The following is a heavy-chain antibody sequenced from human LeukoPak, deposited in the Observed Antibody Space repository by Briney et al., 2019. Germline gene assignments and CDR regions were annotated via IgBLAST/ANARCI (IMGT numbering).Heavy chain of an antibody. Sequence: GGSLRLSCAASGFTFSSYGMHWVRQAPGKGLEWVAVISYDGSNKYYADSVKGRFTISRDNSKNTLYLQMNSLRAEDTAVYYCAKDRECRGGSCYSYYFDYWGQGTLVTVSS. D-gene: IGHD2-15*01. V-gene: IGHV3-30*18. J-gene: IGHJ4*02. CDR1: GFTFSSYG. CDR2: ISYDGSNK. CDR3: AKDRECRGGSCYSYYFDY.